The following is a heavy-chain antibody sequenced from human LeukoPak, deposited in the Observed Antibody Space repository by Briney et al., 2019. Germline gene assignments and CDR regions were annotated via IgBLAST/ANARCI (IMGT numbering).Heavy chain of an antibody. CDR2: IYHSGST. CDR1: GGSISSSNW. CDR3: ARGPRRIVVVTASRAVGFDI. J-gene: IGHJ3*02. V-gene: IGHV4-4*02. D-gene: IGHD2-21*02. Sequence: PSETLSLTCAVSGGSISSSNWWSWVRQPPGKGLEWIGEIYHSGSTNYNPSLKSRVTISVDTSKNQFSLKLSSVTAADTAVYYCARGPRRIVVVTASRAVGFDIWGQGTMVTVSS.